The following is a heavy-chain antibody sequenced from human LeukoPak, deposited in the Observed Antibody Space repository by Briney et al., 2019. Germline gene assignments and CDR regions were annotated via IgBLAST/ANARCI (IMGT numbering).Heavy chain of an antibody. J-gene: IGHJ4*02. V-gene: IGHV4-39*01. Sequence: SETLSLTCTVSGGSLSSSSYYWGWIRQPPGEGLEWIGSIYYSGSTYYNPSLKSRVTISVDTSKNQFSLKLSSVTAADTAVYYCARHFLYDFWSGYPEVFDYWGQGTLVTVSS. D-gene: IGHD3-3*01. CDR2: IYYSGST. CDR1: GGSLSSSSYY. CDR3: ARHFLYDFWSGYPEVFDY.